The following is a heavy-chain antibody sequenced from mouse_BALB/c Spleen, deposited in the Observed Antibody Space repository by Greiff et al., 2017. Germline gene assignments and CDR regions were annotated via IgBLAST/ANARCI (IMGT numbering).Heavy chain of an antibody. CDR3: ARDSGNPRGYFDD. CDR2: IGYDGSN. D-gene: IGHD1-3*01. J-gene: IGHJ2*01. CDR1: GYSITSGYY. V-gene: IGHV3-6*02. Sequence: ESGPGLVKPSQSLSLTCSVTGYSITSGYYWNWIRQFPGNKLEWMGYIGYDGSNNYNPSLKNRISITRDTSKNQFFLKLNSVTTEDTATYYCARDSGNPRGYFDDWGQGTTLTVSS.